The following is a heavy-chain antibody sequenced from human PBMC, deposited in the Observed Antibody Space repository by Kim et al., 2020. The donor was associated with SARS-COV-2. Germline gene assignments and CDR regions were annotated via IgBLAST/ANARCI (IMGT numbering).Heavy chain of an antibody. CDR3: AKDITPRIAVAGSYYYYGMDV. Sequence: GGSLRLSCAASGFTFDDYAMHWVRQAPGKGLEWVSGISWNSGSIGYADSVKGRFTISRDNAKNSLYLQMNSLRAEDTALYYCAKDITPRIAVAGSYYYYGMDVWGQGTTVTVSS. D-gene: IGHD6-19*01. J-gene: IGHJ6*02. CDR1: GFTFDDYA. CDR2: ISWNSGSI. V-gene: IGHV3-9*01.